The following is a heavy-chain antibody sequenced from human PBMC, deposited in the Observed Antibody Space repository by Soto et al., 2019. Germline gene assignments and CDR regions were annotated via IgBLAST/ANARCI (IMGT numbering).Heavy chain of an antibody. Sequence: GGSLRLSCAAPGFTFSSYAMHWVRQAPGKGLEWVAVISYDGSNKYYADSVKGRFTISRDNSKNTLYLQMNSLRAEDTAVYYCAREDIVVVPAGREGYGMDVWGQGTTVTVSS. CDR1: GFTFSSYA. CDR3: AREDIVVVPAGREGYGMDV. V-gene: IGHV3-30-3*01. D-gene: IGHD2-2*01. J-gene: IGHJ6*02. CDR2: ISYDGSNK.